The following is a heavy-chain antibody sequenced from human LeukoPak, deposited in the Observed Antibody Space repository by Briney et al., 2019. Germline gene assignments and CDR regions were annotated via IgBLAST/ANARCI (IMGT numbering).Heavy chain of an antibody. J-gene: IGHJ6*02. CDR1: GFTFSDYY. CDR2: ISSSGSTI. D-gene: IGHD2-2*01. Sequence: GSLRLSCAASGFTFSDYYMSWIRQAPGKGLEWVSYISSSGSTIYYADSVKGRFTISRDNAKNSLYLQMNSLRAEDTAVYYCARDIVVVPTGSSYYYYGMDVWGQGTTVTVSS. V-gene: IGHV3-11*01. CDR3: ARDIVVVPTGSSYYYYGMDV.